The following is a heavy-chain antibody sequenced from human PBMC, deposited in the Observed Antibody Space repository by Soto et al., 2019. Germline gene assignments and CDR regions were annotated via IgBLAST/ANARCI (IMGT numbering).Heavy chain of an antibody. Sequence: EVQLLESGGGLVQPGGSLRLSCAASGFTFSSYAMNWVRQAPGKGLEWVSVISGSGGSTYYTDSVKGRFTISRDNSKNTRYLQMNSLRAEDTAVYYCARRSSSWYFDCWGQGTLVTVSS. J-gene: IGHJ4*02. CDR1: GFTFSSYA. CDR2: ISGSGGST. V-gene: IGHV3-23*01. D-gene: IGHD6-13*01. CDR3: ARRSSSWYFDC.